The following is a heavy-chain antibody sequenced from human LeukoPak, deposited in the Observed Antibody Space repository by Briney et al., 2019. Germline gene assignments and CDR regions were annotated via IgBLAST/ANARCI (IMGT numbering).Heavy chain of an antibody. CDR3: ARDRGCSGGSCYGMDV. V-gene: IGHV1-46*01. CDR2: INPSGGST. J-gene: IGHJ6*02. Sequence: ASVKVSCKASGYTFTSYYMHWVRQAPGQGLEWMGIINPSGGSTSYAQTFQGRVTMTRDTSTSTVYMELSSLRSEDTAVYYCARDRGCSGGSCYGMDVWGQGTTVTVSS. D-gene: IGHD2-15*01. CDR1: GYTFTSYY.